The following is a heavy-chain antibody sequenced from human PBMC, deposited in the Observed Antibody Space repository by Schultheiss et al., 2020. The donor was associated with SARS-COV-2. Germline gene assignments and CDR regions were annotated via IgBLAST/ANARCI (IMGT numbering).Heavy chain of an antibody. Sequence: SCAASGFTFSNAWMSWVRQAPGKGLEWVGRIKSKTDGGTTDYAAPVKGRFTISRDDSKNTLYLQMNSLKTEDTAVYYCTTELDYYAHGRVSGVPGHYWGQGTLVTVSS. CDR3: TTELDYYAHGRVSGVPGHY. CDR1: GFTFSNAW. J-gene: IGHJ4*02. V-gene: IGHV3-15*01. CDR2: IKSKTDGGTT. D-gene: IGHD3-10*01.